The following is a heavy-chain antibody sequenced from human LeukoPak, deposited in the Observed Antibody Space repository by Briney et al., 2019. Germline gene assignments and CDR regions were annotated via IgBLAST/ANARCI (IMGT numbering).Heavy chain of an antibody. CDR3: ARATVVTYYYYYYMDV. CDR1: GFTFSSYW. Sequence: GGSLRLSCAASGFTFSSYWMSWVRQAPGKGLEWVANIKQDGSEKYYVDSVKGRFTISRDNAKNSLYLQMNSLRAEDTAVYYCARATVVTYYYYYYMDVWGKGTTVTVSS. J-gene: IGHJ6*03. D-gene: IGHD4-23*01. CDR2: IKQDGSEK. V-gene: IGHV3-7*01.